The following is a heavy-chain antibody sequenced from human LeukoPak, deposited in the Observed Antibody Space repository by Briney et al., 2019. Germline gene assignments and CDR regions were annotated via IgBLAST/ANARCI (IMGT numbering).Heavy chain of an antibody. J-gene: IGHJ5*02. Sequence: GASVEVSCKASGYTFTSYDINWVRQATGQGLEWMGWMNPNSGNTGYAQKFQGRVTMTRNTSISTAYMELSSLRSEDTAVYYCARTNVLLWFGELLTGENWFDPWGQGTLVTVSS. V-gene: IGHV1-8*01. CDR3: ARTNVLLWFGELLTGENWFDP. D-gene: IGHD3-10*01. CDR1: GYTFTSYD. CDR2: MNPNSGNT.